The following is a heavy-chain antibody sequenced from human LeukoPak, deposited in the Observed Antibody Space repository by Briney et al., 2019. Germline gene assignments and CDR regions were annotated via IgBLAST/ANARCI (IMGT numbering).Heavy chain of an antibody. V-gene: IGHV3-30*02. CDR3: AKDRKGIAARPFDC. Sequence: PGGSLRLSCAASGFTFSSYGMHWVRQAPGKGLEWVAFIRYDGSNKYYADSVKGRFTISRDNSKNTLYLQMNSLRAEDTAVYYCAKDRKGIAARPFDCWGQGTLVTVSS. D-gene: IGHD6-6*01. J-gene: IGHJ4*02. CDR2: IRYDGSNK. CDR1: GFTFSSYG.